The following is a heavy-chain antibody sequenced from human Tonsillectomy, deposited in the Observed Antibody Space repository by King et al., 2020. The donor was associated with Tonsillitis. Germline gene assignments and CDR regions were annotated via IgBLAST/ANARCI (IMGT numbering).Heavy chain of an antibody. V-gene: IGHV3-23*04. D-gene: IGHD1-7*01. CDR2: INFGGDTT. Sequence: VQLVESGGGLAQPGGSLRLSCAASGFTFSVYAMTWVRQAPGKGLEWVSFINFGGDTTTYADPVKGRFTISRDNSKNTLYLQMNSLRAEDTAVYYWAWNWGHICGPYVWGRGNRVSLS. CDR3: AWNWGHICGPYV. CDR1: GFTFSVYA. J-gene: IGHJ2*01.